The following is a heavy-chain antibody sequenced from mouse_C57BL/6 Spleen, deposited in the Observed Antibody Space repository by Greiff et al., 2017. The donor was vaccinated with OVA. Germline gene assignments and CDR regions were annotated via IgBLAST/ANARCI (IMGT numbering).Heavy chain of an antibody. D-gene: IGHD1-1*02. J-gene: IGHJ3*01. Sequence: QVQLQQSATELAQPRASVRMSCQASCSPFSSYRMPSVKQKPGQGLEWIGNINPSNGGTNYNEKFKSKATLTVDKSSSTAYMQLSSLTSEDSEVYYRPILSRFAYWCQGTLITVSA. V-gene: IGHV1-53*01. CDR3: PILSRFAY. CDR1: CSPFSSYR. CDR2: INPSNGGT.